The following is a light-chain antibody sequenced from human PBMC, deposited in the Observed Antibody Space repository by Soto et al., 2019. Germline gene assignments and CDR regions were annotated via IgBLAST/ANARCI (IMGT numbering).Light chain of an antibody. Sequence: EIVMTQSPATLSVSPGERATLSCRASQSVSSNLAWYQQKPGQAPRLLIYGASFRATGMPARFSGSGFGTEFTLTISSLQSEDFAVYYCQQYNNLPRTFGGGTKVDIK. CDR2: GAS. CDR3: QQYNNLPRT. CDR1: QSVSSN. J-gene: IGKJ4*01. V-gene: IGKV3-15*01.